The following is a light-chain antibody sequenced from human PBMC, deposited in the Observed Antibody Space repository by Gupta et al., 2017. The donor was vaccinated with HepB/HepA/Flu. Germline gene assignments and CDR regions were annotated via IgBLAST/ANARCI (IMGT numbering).Light chain of an antibody. Sequence: DIQMTQSPSSLSASVGDRVTVTCRASQSISGYLNWYQQKPGKAPKLLIYAASSLQSGVPSRFSGSGSGTDFTLTISSLQPEDFATYYCQQSDSPPYTFGQGTKLQIK. V-gene: IGKV1-39*01. CDR2: AAS. J-gene: IGKJ2*01. CDR3: QQSDSPPYT. CDR1: QSISGY.